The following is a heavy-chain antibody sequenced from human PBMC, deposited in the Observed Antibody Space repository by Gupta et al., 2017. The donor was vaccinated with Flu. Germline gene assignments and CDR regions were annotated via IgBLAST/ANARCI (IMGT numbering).Heavy chain of an antibody. V-gene: IGHV3-7*01. J-gene: IGHJ5*01. D-gene: IGHD4-17*01. CDR1: GFPLSDYW. CDR3: ARDVGSGDYDS. CDR2: INRDGSVI. Sequence: EVQLVESGGGLVQPGGSLRLPWGASGFPLSDYWRSWVRQAPGKGPELVANINRDGSVINYMDFVRGRFTISRDNAKNAVYFQMNSLRVDDTAVYYCARDVGSGDYDSWGQGTLVTVSS.